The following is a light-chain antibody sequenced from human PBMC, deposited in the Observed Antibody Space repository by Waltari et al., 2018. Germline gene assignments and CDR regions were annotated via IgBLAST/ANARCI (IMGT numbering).Light chain of an antibody. CDR1: SGDVGGYDY. CDR2: DVS. J-gene: IGLJ3*02. Sequence: QSALTQPASVSGSPGQSITISCTGTSGDVGGYDYVSWYQRHPGKAPKLVIYDVSSRPSGVSNRFSASKSGNTASLTISGLQTEDEADYFCSSYTTSTAVVFGGGTKLTVL. CDR3: SSYTTSTAVV. V-gene: IGLV2-14*03.